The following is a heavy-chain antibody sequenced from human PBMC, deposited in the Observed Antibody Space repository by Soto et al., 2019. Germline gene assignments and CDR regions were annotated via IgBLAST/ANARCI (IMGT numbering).Heavy chain of an antibody. CDR1: GYTXTSYD. D-gene: IGHD2-15*01. J-gene: IGHJ6*03. CDR3: ASNPSYCSGGSCYGFSDYYYYYMDI. CDR2: MNPNSGNT. V-gene: IGHV1-8*01. Sequence: ASVKGSCKASGYTXTSYDVNWVRQATGQGLEWMGWMNPNSGNTGYAQKFQGRVTMTSNTSISTAYMELSSLRSEDTAVYYCASNPSYCSGGSCYGFSDYYYYYMDIWGKGTTVTXSS.